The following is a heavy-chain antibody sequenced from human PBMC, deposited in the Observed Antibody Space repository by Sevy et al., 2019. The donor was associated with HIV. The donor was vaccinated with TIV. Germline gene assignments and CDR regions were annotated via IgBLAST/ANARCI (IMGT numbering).Heavy chain of an antibody. Sequence: ASVKVSCKASGYTFTGYYMHWVRQAPGQGLEWMGWINPNSGGTNYAQKFQGRVTMTRDTSISTAYMELSRLRSDDTAVYYCARVGDIVVVPAAREDWFDPWGQGTLVTVSS. J-gene: IGHJ5*02. CDR1: GYTFTGYY. CDR3: ARVGDIVVVPAAREDWFDP. D-gene: IGHD2-2*01. V-gene: IGHV1-2*02. CDR2: INPNSGGT.